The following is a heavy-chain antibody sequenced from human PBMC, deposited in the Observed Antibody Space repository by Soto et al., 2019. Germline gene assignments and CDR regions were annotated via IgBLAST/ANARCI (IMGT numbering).Heavy chain of an antibody. CDR2: IKSKTDGGTT. Sequence: KPGGSLRLSCASSGFTFINAWMSWVRQAPGKGLEWVGRIKSKTDGGTTDYAAPVKGRFTISRDDSKNTLYLQMNSLKTEDTAVYYCTTARAGWWTGMDVWGQGTTVTVSS. V-gene: IGHV3-15*01. CDR3: TTARAGWWTGMDV. J-gene: IGHJ6*02. CDR1: GFTFINAW. D-gene: IGHD2-15*01.